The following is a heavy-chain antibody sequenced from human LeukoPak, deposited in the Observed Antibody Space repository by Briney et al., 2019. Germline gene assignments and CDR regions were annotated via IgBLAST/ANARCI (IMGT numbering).Heavy chain of an antibody. CDR3: ARELRLGNCGLT. J-gene: IGHJ5*02. CDR2: INPNTGGT. CDR1: GYTFTGYF. Sequence: ASVKVSCEGSGYTFTGYFIHWVRHAPGQGLEYMGRINPNTGGTNYAQNFQGRVTMTRDTSISTAYMELSSLRFDDTAIYYCARELRLGNCGLTWGQGALVTVSS. V-gene: IGHV1-2*06. D-gene: IGHD2-21*01.